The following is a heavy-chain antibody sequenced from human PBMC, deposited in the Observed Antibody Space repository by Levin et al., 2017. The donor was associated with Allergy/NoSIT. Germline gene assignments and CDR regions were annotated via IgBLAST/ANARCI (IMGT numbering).Heavy chain of an antibody. Sequence: SETLSLTCTVSGDSIGSGVYYWSWIRQPPGKGLEWVGYIYYTGTTYYNPSLKSRVTISLDTSNNRFSLKLTSVTAADTAVYYCARRTPAAVRGGLDYWGQGTLVTVSS. V-gene: IGHV4-30-4*01. CDR3: ARRTPAAVRGGLDY. J-gene: IGHJ4*02. D-gene: IGHD2-2*01. CDR1: GDSIGSGVYY. CDR2: IYYTGTT.